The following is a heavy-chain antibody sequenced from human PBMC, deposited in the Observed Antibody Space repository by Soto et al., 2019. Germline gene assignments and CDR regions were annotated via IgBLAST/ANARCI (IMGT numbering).Heavy chain of an antibody. CDR3: ARFEYSSSSGLEY. CDR1: GYSFTSYW. J-gene: IGHJ4*02. V-gene: IGHV5-51*01. Sequence: GESLKISCKGSGYSFTSYWIGWLRQMPVKGLEWMGIIYPCDSDTRYSPSFQGQVTISADKSISTAYLQWSSMNASDTAMYYCARFEYSSSSGLEYWGQGTLVTVSS. D-gene: IGHD6-6*01. CDR2: IYPCDSDT.